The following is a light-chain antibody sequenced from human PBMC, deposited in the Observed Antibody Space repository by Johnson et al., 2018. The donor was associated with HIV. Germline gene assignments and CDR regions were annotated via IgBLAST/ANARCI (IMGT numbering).Light chain of an antibody. J-gene: IGLJ1*01. CDR1: SSNIGNNY. V-gene: IGLV1-51*02. CDR2: QNT. Sequence: QSVLTQPPSVSAAPGQKVTISCSGSSSNIGNNYVSWYQQLPGTAPKLLIYQNTWRPSWIPDRFSGSTSGASATLAITGLQTGDEADYYCGTWDNNLKAEVFGTGTKVTVL. CDR3: GTWDNNLKAEV.